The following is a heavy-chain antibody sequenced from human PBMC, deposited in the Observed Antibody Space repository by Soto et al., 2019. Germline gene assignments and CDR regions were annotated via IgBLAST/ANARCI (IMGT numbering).Heavy chain of an antibody. V-gene: IGHV1-46*01. Sequence: GASVKVSCKASGYTFTSYYMHWVRQAPGQGLEWMGIINPSGGSTSYAQKFQGRVTMTRDTSTSTVYMELSSLRSEDTAVYYCARGPASTMIVVVITSNFDYWGQGTLVTVSS. CDR2: INPSGGST. CDR1: GYTFTSYY. D-gene: IGHD3-22*01. J-gene: IGHJ4*02. CDR3: ARGPASTMIVVVITSNFDY.